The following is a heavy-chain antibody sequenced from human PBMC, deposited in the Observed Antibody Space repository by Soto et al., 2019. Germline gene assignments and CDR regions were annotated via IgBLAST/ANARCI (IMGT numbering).Heavy chain of an antibody. CDR1: GGSFSGYY. D-gene: IGHD3-16*02. J-gene: IGHJ3*02. CDR3: ARLITFGGVIVILNAFDI. Sequence: ETLSLTCAVYGGSFSGYYWSWIRQPPGKGLEWIGEINHSGSTNYNPSLKSRVTISVDTSKNQFSLKLSSVTAADTAVYYCARLITFGGVIVILNAFDIWGQGTMVTVSS. CDR2: INHSGST. V-gene: IGHV4-34*01.